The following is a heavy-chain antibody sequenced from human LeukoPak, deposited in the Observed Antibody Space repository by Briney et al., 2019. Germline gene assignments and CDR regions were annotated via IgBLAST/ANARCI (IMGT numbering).Heavy chain of an antibody. J-gene: IGHJ3*02. Sequence: SETLSLTCAVSGYSISSGYYWGWIRQPPGKGLEWIGSIYYSGSTYYNPSLKSRVTISVDTSKNQFSLKLSSVTAADTAVYYCARDFSYDSSGAFDIWGQGTMVTVSS. CDR3: ARDFSYDSSGAFDI. D-gene: IGHD3-22*01. CDR1: GYSISSGYY. V-gene: IGHV4-38-2*02. CDR2: IYYSGST.